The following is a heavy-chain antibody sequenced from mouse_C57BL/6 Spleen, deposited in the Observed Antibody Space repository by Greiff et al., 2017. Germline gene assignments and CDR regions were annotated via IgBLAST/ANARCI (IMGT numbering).Heavy chain of an antibody. CDR1: GYTFTSYW. CDR2: INPSNGGT. CDR3: ARQEGFITTVLAWKYFDV. Sequence: QVQLQQPGTELVKPGASVKLSCKASGYTFTSYWMHWVKQRPGQGLEWIGNINPSNGGTNYNEKFKSKATLTVDKSSSTAYMQLSSLTSEDSAVYYCARQEGFITTVLAWKYFDVWGTGTTVTVSS. D-gene: IGHD1-1*01. J-gene: IGHJ1*03. V-gene: IGHV1-53*01.